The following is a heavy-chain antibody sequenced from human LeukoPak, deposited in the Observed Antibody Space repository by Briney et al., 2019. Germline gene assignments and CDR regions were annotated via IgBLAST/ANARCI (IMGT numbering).Heavy chain of an antibody. CDR3: AKANVLNWFDP. D-gene: IGHD2-8*01. V-gene: IGHV3-9*01. CDR2: ISWNSGSI. CDR1: GFTFDDYA. J-gene: IGHJ5*02. Sequence: GGSLRLSCAASGFTFDDYAMHWVRQAPGKGLEWVSGISWNSGSIGYADSVKGRFTISRDNAKNSLYLQMNSLRAEDTALYYCAKANVLNWFDPWGQGTLVTVSS.